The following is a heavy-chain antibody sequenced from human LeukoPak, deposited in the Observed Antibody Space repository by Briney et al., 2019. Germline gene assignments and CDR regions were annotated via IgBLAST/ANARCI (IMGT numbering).Heavy chain of an antibody. Sequence: GGSLRLSCAASGFTFSSYAMSWVRQAPGKGLEWVSAISGSGGSTYYTDSVKGRFTISRDNSKNTLYLQMNSLRAEDTAVYYCAKANSGAEYYFDYWGQGTLVTVSS. CDR2: ISGSGGST. D-gene: IGHD6-25*01. CDR1: GFTFSSYA. J-gene: IGHJ4*02. V-gene: IGHV3-23*01. CDR3: AKANSGAEYYFDY.